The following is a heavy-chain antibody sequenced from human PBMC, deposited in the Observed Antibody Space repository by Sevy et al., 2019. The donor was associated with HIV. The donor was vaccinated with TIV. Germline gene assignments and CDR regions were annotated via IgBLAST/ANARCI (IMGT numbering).Heavy chain of an antibody. J-gene: IGHJ5*02. CDR2: ITRSGSSI. CDR3: ARGWFDT. CDR1: GFTFSSHE. Sequence: GGSLRLSCAASGFTFSSHEMSWVRHAPGKGLEWISYITRSGSSIYYADSVKGRFTISRDNAKNSLYLQMNSLRAEDTAVYYCARGWFDTWGQGTLVTVSS. V-gene: IGHV3-48*03.